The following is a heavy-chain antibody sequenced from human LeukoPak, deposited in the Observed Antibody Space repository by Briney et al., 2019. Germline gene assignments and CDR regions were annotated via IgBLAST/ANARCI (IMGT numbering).Heavy chain of an antibody. J-gene: IGHJ4*02. D-gene: IGHD4-11*01. CDR1: GFTFSSYS. V-gene: IGHV3-21*01. Sequence: GGSLRLSCAASGFTFSSYSVNWVRQAPGKGLEWVSSISSSSIYIYYADSVKGRFTISRDNAKNSLYLQMSSLRAEDTAVYYCTREDHSNYNYWGQGTLVTVSS. CDR3: TREDHSNYNY. CDR2: ISSSSIYI.